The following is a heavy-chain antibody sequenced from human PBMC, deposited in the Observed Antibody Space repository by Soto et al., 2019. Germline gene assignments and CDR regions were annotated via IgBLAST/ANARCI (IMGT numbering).Heavy chain of an antibody. V-gene: IGHV1-69*13. D-gene: IGHD6-13*01. J-gene: IGHJ6*02. CDR1: GGTFNSYA. CDR2: IIPIFGTT. CDR3: ARHNSGAVRPTSKYSSSWYYYYGMDV. Sequence: GASVKVSCKASGGTFNSYAIDWVRQAPGQGLEWMGGIIPIFGTTNYPQKLQGRVKLTADESTRTAYMELSTLRSEDTAVYYCARHNSGAVRPTSKYSSSWYYYYGMDVWRQGTTVTVSS.